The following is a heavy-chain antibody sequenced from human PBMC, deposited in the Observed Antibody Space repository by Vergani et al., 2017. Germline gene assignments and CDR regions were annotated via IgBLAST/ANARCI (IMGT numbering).Heavy chain of an antibody. J-gene: IGHJ4*02. Sequence: QVQLVESGGGVVQPGTSLRLSCAASGFIFKNHGMQWVRQAPGKGLEWVALIWDDGSKKNYGDSMKGRFTISRDNSKDTLYLEMNSLRGEDSAVYYCVRHSWFRSGKGVNCSSLDYWGQGTAVTVSS. CDR3: VRHSWFRSGKGVNCSSLDY. CDR1: GFIFKNHG. D-gene: IGHD4-23*01. V-gene: IGHV3-33*01. CDR2: IWDDGSKK.